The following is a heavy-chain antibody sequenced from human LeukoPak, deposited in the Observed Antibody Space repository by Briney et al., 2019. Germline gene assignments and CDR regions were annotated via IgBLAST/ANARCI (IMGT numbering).Heavy chain of an antibody. CDR3: ARDSFYGSGSYLPYYYGMDV. J-gene: IGHJ6*02. CDR2: IWYDGSNK. V-gene: IGHV3-33*01. CDR1: GFTFSSYG. Sequence: GGSVRLSCAASGFTFSSYGMHWVRQAPGKGLEWVAVIWYDGSNKYYAESVKGRFTISRDNSKNTLYLQMNRQRAEDTAVYYCARDSFYGSGSYLPYYYGMDVWSQGTTVTVSS. D-gene: IGHD3-10*01.